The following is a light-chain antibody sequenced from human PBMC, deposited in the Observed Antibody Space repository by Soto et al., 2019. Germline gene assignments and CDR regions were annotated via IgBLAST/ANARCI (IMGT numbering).Light chain of an antibody. CDR1: SSDVGGYNY. CDR3: CSYAGSNNFYV. V-gene: IGLV2-8*01. J-gene: IGLJ1*01. CDR2: EVT. Sequence: QSALTQPTSASGSPGQSVTISCTGTSSDVGGYNYVSWYQQHPGKAPKLMISEVTKRPSGVPDRFSGSKSGNTASLTVSGLQAEDEADYYCCSYAGSNNFYVFGTGTKLTVL.